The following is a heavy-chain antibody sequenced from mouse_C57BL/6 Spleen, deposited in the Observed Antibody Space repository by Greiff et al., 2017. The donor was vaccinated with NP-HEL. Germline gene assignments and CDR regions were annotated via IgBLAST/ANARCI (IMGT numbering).Heavy chain of an antibody. CDR1: GYTFTSYW. J-gene: IGHJ3*01. CDR2: IHPNSGST. V-gene: IGHV1-64*01. CDR3: AGDYDGRTAFAY. D-gene: IGHD2-4*01. Sequence: QVQLQHPGAELVKPGASVKLSCKASGYTFTSYWMHWVKQRPGQGLEWIGMIHPNSGSTNYNEKFKSKATLTVDKSSSTAYMQLSSLTSEDSAVYYCAGDYDGRTAFAYWGQGTLVTVSA.